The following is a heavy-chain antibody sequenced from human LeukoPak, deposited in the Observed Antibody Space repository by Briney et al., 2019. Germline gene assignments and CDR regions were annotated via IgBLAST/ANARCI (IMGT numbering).Heavy chain of an antibody. V-gene: IGHV4-34*01. CDR1: GGSFSGYY. CDR2: INHSGST. J-gene: IGHJ4*02. D-gene: IGHD4-17*01. CDR3: AREAALYGDYIDY. Sequence: PSETLSLTCALYGGSFSGYYWSWLRQPPGKGLEWIGEINHSGSTNYNPSLKSRVTISVDTSKNQFSLKLSSVTAADTAVYYCAREAALYGDYIDYWGQGTLVTVSS.